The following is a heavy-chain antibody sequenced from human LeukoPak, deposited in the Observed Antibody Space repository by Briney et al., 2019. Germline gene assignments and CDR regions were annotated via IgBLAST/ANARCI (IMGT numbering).Heavy chain of an antibody. CDR2: INPNSGGT. Sequence: RASVRVSCKASGYTFTGYYMHWVRQAPGQGLEWMGWINPNSGGTNYAQKFQGRVTMTRDTSISTAYMELSRLRSDDTAVYYCARDPLTPAIVVVPAPVFWRQGTLVTVSS. CDR3: ARDPLTPAIVVVPAPVF. D-gene: IGHD2-2*01. J-gene: IGHJ4*02. V-gene: IGHV1-2*02. CDR1: GYTFTGYY.